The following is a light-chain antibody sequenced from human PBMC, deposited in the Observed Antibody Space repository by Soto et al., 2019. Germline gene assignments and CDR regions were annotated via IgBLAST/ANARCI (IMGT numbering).Light chain of an antibody. J-gene: IGKJ1*01. V-gene: IGKV3-15*01. CDR1: QSVDTN. CDR3: QQYDDWPPWT. Sequence: EIVMTQSPATLSVSPGERATLSCRASQSVDTNLAWYQQKPGQAPRVLFYGSSTRTAGIPARFSGSGSGTEFTLTISSLQSEDFAVYYCQQYDDWPPWTFGQGTKVEIK. CDR2: GSS.